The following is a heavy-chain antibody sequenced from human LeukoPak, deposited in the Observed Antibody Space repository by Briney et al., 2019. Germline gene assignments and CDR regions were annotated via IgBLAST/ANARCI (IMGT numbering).Heavy chain of an antibody. CDR2: IDWDDDK. Sequence: SGPTLVNPTQTLTLTCTFSGFSLSTSGMCVSWIRQPPGKALEWLARIDWDDDKYYSTSLKTRLTISKDTSKNQVVLTMTNMDPVDTATYYCARIRQMDDYVWGSYRPKYYFDYWGQGTLVTASS. J-gene: IGHJ4*02. CDR1: GFSLSTSGMC. V-gene: IGHV2-70*11. CDR3: ARIRQMDDYVWGSYRPKYYFDY. D-gene: IGHD3-16*02.